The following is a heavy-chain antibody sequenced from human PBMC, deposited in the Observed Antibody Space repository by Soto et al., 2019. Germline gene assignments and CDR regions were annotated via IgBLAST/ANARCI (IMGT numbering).Heavy chain of an antibody. CDR3: ARGFGRSHFDY. V-gene: IGHV4-39*01. D-gene: IGHD3-16*01. CDR1: GGSISSRDSY. Sequence: SETLSLTCTVSGGSISSRDSYWGWIRQPPGKGLEWIGSFHYSGSTYYNPFLKSRVTISVDTSKNQLSLRVTSVTAADTAVYYCARGFGRSHFDYWGQGTLVTVSS. J-gene: IGHJ4*02. CDR2: FHYSGST.